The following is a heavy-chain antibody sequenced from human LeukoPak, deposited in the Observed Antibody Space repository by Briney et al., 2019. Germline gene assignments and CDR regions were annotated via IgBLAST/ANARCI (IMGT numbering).Heavy chain of an antibody. J-gene: IGHJ6*02. CDR3: ARGGYDFWSGYYRYYYSMDV. Sequence: PSETLSLTCTVSGGSISSYYWSWIRQPPGKGLEWIGYIYYSGSTNYNPSLKSRVTISVDTSKNQFSLKLSSVTAADTAVYYCARGGYDFWSGYYRYYYSMDVWGQGTTVTVSS. D-gene: IGHD3-3*01. CDR1: GGSISSYY. V-gene: IGHV4-59*01. CDR2: IYYSGST.